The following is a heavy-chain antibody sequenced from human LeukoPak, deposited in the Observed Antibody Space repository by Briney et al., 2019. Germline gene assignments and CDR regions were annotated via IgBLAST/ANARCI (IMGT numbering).Heavy chain of an antibody. J-gene: IGHJ4*02. CDR3: ARASGSGSYSTPYY. D-gene: IGHD3-10*01. CDR1: GGTFSSYA. V-gene: IGHV1-69*04. CDR2: IIPILGIA. Sequence: SVKVSCKASGGTFSSYAISWVRQAPGQGLEWMGRIIPILGIANYAQKFQGRVTITADKSTSTAYMELSSLRSEDTAVYYCARASGSGSYSTPYYWGQGTLVTVSS.